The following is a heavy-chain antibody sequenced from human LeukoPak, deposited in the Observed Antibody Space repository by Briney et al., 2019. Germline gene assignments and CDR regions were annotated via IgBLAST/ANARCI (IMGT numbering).Heavy chain of an antibody. V-gene: IGHV4-34*01. D-gene: IGHD3-9*01. CDR2: INHSGST. J-gene: IGHJ5*02. CDR1: GGSFSGYY. Sequence: PSETLSLTCAVYGGSFSGYYWSWIRQPPGKGLEWIGEINHSGSTNYNPSLKSRVTISVDTSKNQFSLKLSSVTAADTAVYYCARQWLYYDILTFNWFDPWGQGTLVTVSS. CDR3: ARQWLYYDILTFNWFDP.